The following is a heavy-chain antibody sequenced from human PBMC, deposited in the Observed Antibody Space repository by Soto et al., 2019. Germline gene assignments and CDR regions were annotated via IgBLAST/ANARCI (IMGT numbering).Heavy chain of an antibody. V-gene: IGHV1-18*04. CDR3: ATPRGQYSSSPFDY. CDR2: ISAYNGNT. J-gene: IGHJ4*02. D-gene: IGHD6-13*01. CDR1: GYTFTSYG. Sequence: ASVKVSCKASGYTFTSYGISWVRPAPGQGLEWMGWISAYNGNTNYAQKLQGRVTMTTDTSTSTAYMELRSLRSDDTAVYYCATPRGQYSSSPFDYWGQGTLVTVSS.